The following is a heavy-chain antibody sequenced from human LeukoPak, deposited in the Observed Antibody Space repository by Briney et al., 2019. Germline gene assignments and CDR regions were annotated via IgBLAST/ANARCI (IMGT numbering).Heavy chain of an antibody. CDR2: INADNSDT. Sequence: ASVKVSCKASGYSFATYAIHWVRQAPGQRLEWMGWINADNSDTKYSQNFQGRVTITRDTSASTAYMEVSSLKSEDTAVYYCARDGYRTSGGYWLDPWAQGTLVTVSS. J-gene: IGHJ5*02. D-gene: IGHD6-13*01. CDR1: GYSFATYA. CDR3: ARDGYRTSGGYWLDP. V-gene: IGHV1-3*01.